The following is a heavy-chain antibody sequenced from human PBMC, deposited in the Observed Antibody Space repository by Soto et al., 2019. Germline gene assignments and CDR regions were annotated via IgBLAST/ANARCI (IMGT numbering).Heavy chain of an antibody. CDR1: RFAFRNYA. V-gene: IGHV3-23*01. CDR2: LTSDGAET. CDR3: AKDVPGSGWAFDY. D-gene: IGHD6-19*01. Sequence: GSLRLSCAASRFAFRNYAMGWLRQAPGKGPEWVSALTSDGAETFYGDPVRGRFIISRDNSKNTLYLQMNSLRADDTAVYYCAKDVPGSGWAFDYWGQGTLVTVSS. J-gene: IGHJ4*02.